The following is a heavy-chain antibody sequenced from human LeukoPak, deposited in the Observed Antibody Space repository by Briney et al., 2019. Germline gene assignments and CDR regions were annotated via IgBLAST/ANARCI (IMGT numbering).Heavy chain of an antibody. CDR3: ARVRWELYYFDY. D-gene: IGHD1-26*01. V-gene: IGHV4-39*07. Sequence: SETLSLTCTVSGGSISSSSYYWGWIRQPPGKGLEWIGSIYYSGSTYYNPSLKSRVTISVDTSKNQFSLKPSSVTAADTAVYYCARVRWELYYFDYWGQGTLVTVSS. J-gene: IGHJ4*02. CDR1: GGSISSSSYY. CDR2: IYYSGST.